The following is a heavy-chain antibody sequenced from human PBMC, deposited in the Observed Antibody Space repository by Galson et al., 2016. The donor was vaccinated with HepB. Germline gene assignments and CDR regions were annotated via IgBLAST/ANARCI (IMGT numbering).Heavy chain of an antibody. V-gene: IGHV3-7*01. D-gene: IGHD3-9*01. CDR2: IRENGNIE. J-gene: IGHJ3*02. Sequence: SLRLSCAASGFTFNNYWMTWVRQAPGKGLEWVANIRENGNIEYYADSVKGRFTISRDNGKSSLYLQMSTLRAEDTAVYYCARDLTPHLPNDIFYDALDTWGPGTMVTVSS. CDR1: GFTFNNYW. CDR3: ARDLTPHLPNDIFYDALDT.